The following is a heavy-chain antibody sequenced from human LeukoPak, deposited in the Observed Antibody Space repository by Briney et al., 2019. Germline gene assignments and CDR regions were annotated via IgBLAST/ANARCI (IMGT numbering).Heavy chain of an antibody. CDR2: ISGSGGST. CDR3: ARGWPLVVGATYYHPMYFDP. J-gene: IGHJ5*02. D-gene: IGHD1-26*01. Sequence: QPGGSLRLSCAASGFTFSSYAMSWVRQAPGKGLEWVSGISGSGGSTYYADSVKGRFTISRDSAKNSVYLQMNSLRADDTAVYYCARGWPLVVGATYYHPMYFDPWGQGTLVTVSS. CDR1: GFTFSSYA. V-gene: IGHV3-23*01.